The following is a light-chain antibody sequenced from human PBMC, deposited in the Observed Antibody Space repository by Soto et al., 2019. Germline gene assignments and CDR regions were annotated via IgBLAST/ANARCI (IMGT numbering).Light chain of an antibody. Sequence: ETVLTQSPATLSLSPGHRATLSCRASQSVSSSLAWYQQKPGQAPRLLIYAASNRATGIPARFSGSGSGTDFTLTISSLEPEDFAVYYCQQRGNWPPWTFGQGTKVENK. J-gene: IGKJ1*01. CDR2: AAS. CDR3: QQRGNWPPWT. V-gene: IGKV3-11*01. CDR1: QSVSSS.